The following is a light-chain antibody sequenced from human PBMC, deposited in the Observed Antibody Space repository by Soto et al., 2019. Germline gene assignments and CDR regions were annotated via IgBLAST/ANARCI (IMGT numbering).Light chain of an antibody. J-gene: IGKJ3*01. Sequence: EMVMTQSPATLSVSPGERVTLSCRASESVQRNLAWYQQKPGQGPSLLIYYASTRATGVPDRFTGSGSGTAVTLAIRSLQSEEGGVDHCHHCSNWPPTFGPGTKVEIK. CDR3: HHCSNWPPT. CDR2: YAS. CDR1: ESVQRN. V-gene: IGKV3-15*01.